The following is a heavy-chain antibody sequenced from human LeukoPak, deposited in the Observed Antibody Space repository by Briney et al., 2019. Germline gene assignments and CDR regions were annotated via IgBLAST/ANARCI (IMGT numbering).Heavy chain of an antibody. CDR2: ISAYNGNT. CDR3: ARESITMVRGVRPGYYYYCGMDV. Sequence: GASVKVSCKASGYTFTSYGISWVRQAPGQGLEWMGWISAYNGNTNYAQKLQGRVTMTTDTSKSTAYMELRSLRSDDTAVYYCARESITMVRGVRPGYYYYCGMDVWGQGTTVTVSS. J-gene: IGHJ6*02. D-gene: IGHD3-10*01. CDR1: GYTFTSYG. V-gene: IGHV1-18*01.